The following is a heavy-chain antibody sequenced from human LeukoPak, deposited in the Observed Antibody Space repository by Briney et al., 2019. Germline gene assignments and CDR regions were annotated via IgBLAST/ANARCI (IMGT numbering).Heavy chain of an antibody. CDR2: IRYDGTEQ. Sequence: GGSLRLSCAASGFTFSSYAMSWVRQAPGKGLEWVAFIRYDGTEQYYVESVKGRFIISRDNPKNTLYLQMNSLRVEDTAVYYCAKGLDYSLDYWGQGTLVTVSS. CDR3: AKGLDYSLDY. D-gene: IGHD4-11*01. J-gene: IGHJ4*02. CDR1: GFTFSSYA. V-gene: IGHV3-30*02.